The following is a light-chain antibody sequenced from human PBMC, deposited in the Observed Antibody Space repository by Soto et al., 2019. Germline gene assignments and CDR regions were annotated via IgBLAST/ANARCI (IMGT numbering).Light chain of an antibody. Sequence: DIVMTQSPLSLPVTPGEPASISCRSSQSLLQSNGYNYLDWYLQKPGQSPQLLIYLGSNRASGVPERFSGSGSGTDFTPKISRVEAEDVGVYYCMQALQAPYTFGQGTKLEIK. CDR3: MQALQAPYT. CDR1: QSLLQSNGYNY. J-gene: IGKJ2*01. V-gene: IGKV2-28*01. CDR2: LGS.